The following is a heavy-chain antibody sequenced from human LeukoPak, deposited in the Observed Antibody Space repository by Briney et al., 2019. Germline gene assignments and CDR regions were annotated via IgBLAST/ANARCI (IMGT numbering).Heavy chain of an antibody. CDR3: ASPFYYDRGDAFDI. J-gene: IGHJ3*02. CDR1: GYTFTSYG. V-gene: IGHV1-18*01. Sequence: ASVKVSCKASGYTFTSYGISWVRQAPGQGLEWMGWISAYNGNTNYAQELQGRVTMTTDTSTSTAYMELRSLRSDDTAVYYCASPFYYDRGDAFDIWGQGTMVTVSS. CDR2: ISAYNGNT. D-gene: IGHD3-3*01.